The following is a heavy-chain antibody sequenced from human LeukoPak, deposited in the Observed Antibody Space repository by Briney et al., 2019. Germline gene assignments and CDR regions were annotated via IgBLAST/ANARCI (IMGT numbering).Heavy chain of an antibody. CDR2: MNPKSGNT. J-gene: IGHJ4*02. Sequence: ASVKVSCKASGYTFTNHDINWVRQASGQGLEWMGWMNPKSGNTGYLQKFQGRVTMTRDTSMSTAFMELSSLTSEDTAVYYCARGVNSQGTAMVLFDSWGQGSLVTVSA. CDR3: ARGVNSQGTAMVLFDS. V-gene: IGHV1-8*01. D-gene: IGHD5-18*01. CDR1: GYTFTNHD.